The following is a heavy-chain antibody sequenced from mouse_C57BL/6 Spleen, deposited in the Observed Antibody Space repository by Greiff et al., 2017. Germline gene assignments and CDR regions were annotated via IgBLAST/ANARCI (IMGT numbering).Heavy chain of an antibody. Sequence: VQLQQPGAELVMPGASVKLSCKASGYTFTSYWMHWVKQRPGQGLEWIGEIDPSDSHTNYNQKFKGKSTLTVDKSSSTAYMQLSSLTSEDSAVYYCARRRDYDYDGAMDYWGQGTSVTVSS. D-gene: IGHD2-4*01. V-gene: IGHV1-69*01. CDR1: GYTFTSYW. CDR3: ARRRDYDYDGAMDY. CDR2: IDPSDSHT. J-gene: IGHJ4*01.